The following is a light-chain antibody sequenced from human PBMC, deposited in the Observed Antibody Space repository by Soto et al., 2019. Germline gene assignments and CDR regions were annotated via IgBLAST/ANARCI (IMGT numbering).Light chain of an antibody. J-gene: IGKJ1*01. Sequence: IQMTQSPSTLSASVGDRVAITCRASQSIGIWLAWYQKKPGKAPRFLIYKASTLQTGVPSRFSGSGSGTEFTLTISSLQPDGFATYYCQQYNDYSWTFGQGTKVEIK. CDR2: KAS. CDR1: QSIGIW. CDR3: QQYNDYSWT. V-gene: IGKV1-5*03.